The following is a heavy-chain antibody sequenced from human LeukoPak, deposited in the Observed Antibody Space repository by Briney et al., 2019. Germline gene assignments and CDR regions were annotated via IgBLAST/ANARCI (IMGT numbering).Heavy chain of an antibody. CDR1: GGSISSSNW. CDR2: IYHSGST. D-gene: IGHD6-13*01. CDR3: ASSVAAAVYYFDY. Sequence: SETLSLTCAVSGGSISSSNWWSWVRQPPGKGLEWIGEIYHSGSTNYNPSLKSRVTISVDKSKNQFSLKLSSVTAADTAVYYCASSVAAAVYYFDYWGQGTLVTVSS. V-gene: IGHV4-4*02. J-gene: IGHJ4*02.